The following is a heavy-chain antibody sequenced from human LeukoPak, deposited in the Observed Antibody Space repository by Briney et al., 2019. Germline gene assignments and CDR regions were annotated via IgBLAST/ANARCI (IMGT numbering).Heavy chain of an antibody. J-gene: IGHJ6*02. D-gene: IGHD2-8*01. Sequence: ASVKVSCKASGFTFTRYSITWVRQAPGKGHEWMGWISDYNGNTNYAQKYQGRVTMATDTSTRTAYMELRSLRSDDTAVYYCARVVRSDSFDYDYYYAMDVWGQGTTVTVSS. CDR3: ARVVRSDSFDYDYYYAMDV. V-gene: IGHV1-18*01. CDR2: ISDYNGNT. CDR1: GFTFTRYS.